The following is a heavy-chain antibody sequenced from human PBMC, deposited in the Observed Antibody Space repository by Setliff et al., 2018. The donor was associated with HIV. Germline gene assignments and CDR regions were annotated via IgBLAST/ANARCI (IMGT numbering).Heavy chain of an antibody. J-gene: IGHJ4*02. Sequence: GASVKVSCKVSGFTLNEVSIHWVRQAPGKGLEWMGYFDPQDGETVYAQKFQGRVTMTEDTSTDTAYMELSGLRSEDTAVYYCAIEGAGGWLRPMPDYWGQGTLVTVS. D-gene: IGHD5-12*01. CDR3: AIEGAGGWLRPMPDY. V-gene: IGHV1-24*01. CDR1: GFTLNEVS. CDR2: FDPQDGET.